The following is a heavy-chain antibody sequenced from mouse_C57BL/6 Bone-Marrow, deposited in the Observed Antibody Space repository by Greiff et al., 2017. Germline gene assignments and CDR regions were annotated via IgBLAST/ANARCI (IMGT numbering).Heavy chain of an antibody. D-gene: IGHD1-1*01. CDR1: GYTFTSYG. CDR2: INPRRGYT. CDR3: AGYITTVTD. V-gene: IGHV1-81*01. J-gene: IGHJ2*01. Sequence: VQLVESGAELVRPGASVKLSCKASGYTFTSYGMSWVKQRTGQGLEWIGRINPRRGYTYYTEKFKGKATLTADKSSSTAYLELHILTSEDTACYYCAGYITTVTDWGQGTTLTVSA.